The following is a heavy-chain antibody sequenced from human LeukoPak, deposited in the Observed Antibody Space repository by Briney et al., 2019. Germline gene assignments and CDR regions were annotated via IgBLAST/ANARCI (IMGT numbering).Heavy chain of an antibody. V-gene: IGHV4-59*01. CDR1: GGSISSYY. Sequence: SETLSLTCTVSGGSISSYYWSWIRQPPGKGLEWIGYIYYSGSTNYNPSLKSRVTISVDTSKNQFSLKLSSVTAADTTVYYCAREAGLGMATMGYFDYWGQGTLVTVSS. J-gene: IGHJ4*02. D-gene: IGHD5-24*01. CDR2: IYYSGST. CDR3: AREAGLGMATMGYFDY.